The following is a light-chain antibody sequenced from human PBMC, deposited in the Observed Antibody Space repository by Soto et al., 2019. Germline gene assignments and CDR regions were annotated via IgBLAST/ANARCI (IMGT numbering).Light chain of an antibody. J-gene: IGLJ2*01. Sequence: QSVLTQPRSVSGSPGQSVTISCTGTSSDVGHYNFVSWYQHHPGKAPKPMIYRVSQRPSGVPDRFSGSKSGNTASLTISGLQAEDEADYYCCSYAGSNTYVVFGGGTKVTVL. V-gene: IGLV2-11*01. CDR1: SSDVGHYNF. CDR3: CSYAGSNTYVV. CDR2: RVS.